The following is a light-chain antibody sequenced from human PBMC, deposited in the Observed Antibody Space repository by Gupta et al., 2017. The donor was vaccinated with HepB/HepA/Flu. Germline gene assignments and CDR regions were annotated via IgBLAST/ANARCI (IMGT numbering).Light chain of an antibody. CDR3: CSFAGSNSVV. CDR1: SSDIGTYNL. V-gene: IGLV2-23*02. CDR2: KVN. Sequence: QSALTQPAPVSWSPGQSIPIPCTGTSSDIGTYNLVSWYQQHPGKAPKLILYKVNERPSGVSNRFSGSKSGNTASLTISGLQAEDEADYYCCSFAGSNSVVFGGGTKLTVL. J-gene: IGLJ2*01.